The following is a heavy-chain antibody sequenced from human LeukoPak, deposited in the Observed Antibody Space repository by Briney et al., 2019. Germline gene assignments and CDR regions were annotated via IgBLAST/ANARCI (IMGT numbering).Heavy chain of an antibody. Sequence: SETLSLTCTVSGGSISSGSYYWSWIRQPAGKGLEWIGRIYTSGSTNYNPSLKSRVTISVDTSKNQFSLKLSSVTAADTAVYYCARDKAEWFYWYFDLWGRGTLATVSS. D-gene: IGHD3-3*01. CDR2: IYTSGST. CDR1: GGSISSGSYY. J-gene: IGHJ2*01. CDR3: ARDKAEWFYWYFDL. V-gene: IGHV4-61*02.